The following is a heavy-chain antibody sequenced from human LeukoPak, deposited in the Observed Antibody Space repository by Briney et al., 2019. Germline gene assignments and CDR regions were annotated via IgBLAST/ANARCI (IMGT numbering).Heavy chain of an antibody. CDR3: ARHGYGSGSFNWFDP. V-gene: IGHV4-59*08. CDR2: IYYSGST. J-gene: IGHJ5*02. CDR1: SGSISSYY. D-gene: IGHD3-10*01. Sequence: PSETLSLTCTVSSGSISSYYWSWIRQPPGKGLEWIGYIYYSGSTNYNPSLKSRVTISVDTSKNQFSLKLSSVTAADTAVYYCARHGYGSGSFNWFDPWGQGTLVTVSS.